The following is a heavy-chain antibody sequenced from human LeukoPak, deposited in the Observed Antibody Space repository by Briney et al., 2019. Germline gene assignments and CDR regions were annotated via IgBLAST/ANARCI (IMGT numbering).Heavy chain of an antibody. J-gene: IGHJ3*02. Sequence: GESLKISCKGSEYSFSTYWIGWVRQMPGKGLEWMGIIYPGDSDTRYSPSFQGQATISIDKSIRTAYLQWSSLKASDTAMYYCTRGSRPVVVVTAMKGFDIWGQGTMVTVSS. CDR3: TRGSRPVVVVTAMKGFDI. CDR2: IYPGDSDT. V-gene: IGHV5-51*01. D-gene: IGHD2-21*02. CDR1: EYSFSTYW.